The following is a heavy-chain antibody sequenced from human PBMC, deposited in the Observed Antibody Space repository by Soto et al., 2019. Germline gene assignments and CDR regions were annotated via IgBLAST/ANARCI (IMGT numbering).Heavy chain of an antibody. Sequence: SXKVSFKASGYSXTSYGIGLVRQAPGQGPEWIGWISGHNCNTNHPQSLQGRFTITTDTSRNTAYMDLRSLRSDDTAVYYCARHRFNYYDDTVYYYFDYWGQGTLVTVSS. CDR2: ISGHNCNT. D-gene: IGHD3-22*01. CDR1: GYSXTSYG. V-gene: IGHV1-18*04. CDR3: ARHRFNYYDDTVYYYFDY. J-gene: IGHJ4*02.